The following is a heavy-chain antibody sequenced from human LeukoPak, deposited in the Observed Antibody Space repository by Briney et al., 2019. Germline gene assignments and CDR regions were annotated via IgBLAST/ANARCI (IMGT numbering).Heavy chain of an antibody. D-gene: IGHD2-2*02. CDR1: GFTFSSYG. CDR3: ASPADIPDY. V-gene: IGHV3-48*03. CDR2: ISISDSII. Sequence: GGSLRLSCAASGFTFSSYGMNWVRQAPGKGLEWVSYISISDSIIYYADSVKGRFAISRDNAKSSLYLQMHSLRAEDTAVYYCASPADIPDYWGQGTLVTVSS. J-gene: IGHJ4*02.